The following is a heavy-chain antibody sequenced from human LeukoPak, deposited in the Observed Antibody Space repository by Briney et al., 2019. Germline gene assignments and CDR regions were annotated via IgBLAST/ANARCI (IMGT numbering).Heavy chain of an antibody. Sequence: GGSLRLSCAASGFTFSSYAMSWVRQAPGKGLEWVSAISGSGGSTYYADSVKGRFTISRDNSKNTLYLQMNSLRAEDTAVYYCATDSEKMLALDYWGQGTLVTVSS. J-gene: IGHJ4*02. D-gene: IGHD2-8*01. CDR1: GFTFSSYA. CDR3: ATDSEKMLALDY. CDR2: ISGSGGST. V-gene: IGHV3-23*01.